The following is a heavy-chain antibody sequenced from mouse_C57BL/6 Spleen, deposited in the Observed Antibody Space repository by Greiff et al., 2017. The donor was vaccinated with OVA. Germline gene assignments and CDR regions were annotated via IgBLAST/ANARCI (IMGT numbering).Heavy chain of an antibody. D-gene: IGHD1-1*01. V-gene: IGHV2-6*01. CDR3: ASYYGSSPFAY. CDR2: IWGVGST. Sequence: QVHVKQSGPGLVAPSQSLSITCTVSGFSLTSYGVDWVRQSPGKGLEWLGVIWGVGSTNYNSALKSRLSISKDNSKSQVFLKMNSLQTDDTAMYYCASYYGSSPFAYWGQGTLVTVSA. J-gene: IGHJ3*01. CDR1: GFSLTSYG.